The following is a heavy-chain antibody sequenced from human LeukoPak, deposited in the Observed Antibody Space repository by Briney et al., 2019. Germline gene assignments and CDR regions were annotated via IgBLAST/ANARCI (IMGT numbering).Heavy chain of an antibody. D-gene: IGHD3-10*01. Sequence: GSLRLSCAASGFTFSSYAMHWVRQAPGKGLEWVAVISYDGSNKYYADSVKGRFTISRDNSKNTLYLQMNSLRAEDTAVYYCASISGPTPLRLSPEHYYFDYWGQGTLVTVSS. CDR1: GFTFSSYA. J-gene: IGHJ4*02. V-gene: IGHV3-30-3*01. CDR2: ISYDGSNK. CDR3: ASISGPTPLRLSPEHYYFDY.